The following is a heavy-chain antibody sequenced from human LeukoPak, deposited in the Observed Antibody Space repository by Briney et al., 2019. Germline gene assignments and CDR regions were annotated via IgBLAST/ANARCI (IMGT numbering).Heavy chain of an antibody. D-gene: IGHD3-9*01. CDR3: ARSPHILTGENFDY. V-gene: IGHV1-2*02. CDR1: GYTFTSYD. CDR2: INPNSGGT. Sequence: GASVKVSCKASGYTFTSYDINWVRQATGQGLEWMGWINPNSGGTNYAQKFQDRVTMTRDTSISTAYMELSRLRSHDTAVYYCARSPHILTGENFDYWGQGTLVTVSS. J-gene: IGHJ4*02.